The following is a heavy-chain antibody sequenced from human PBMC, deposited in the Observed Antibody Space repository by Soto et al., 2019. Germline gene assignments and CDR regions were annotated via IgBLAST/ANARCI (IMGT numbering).Heavy chain of an antibody. CDR1: GGSISSYY. CDR3: ARSHLGDCSGGSCYSGNLDL. Sequence: QVQLQESGPGLVKPSETLSLTCTVSGGSISSYYWSWIRQPPGKGLEWIGYIYYSGSTNYNPSLKGLVTISVDTSKNQFSLKLSSVTAADTAVYYCARSHLGDCSGGSCYSGNLDLWGRGTLVTVSS. J-gene: IGHJ2*01. CDR2: IYYSGST. V-gene: IGHV4-59*01. D-gene: IGHD2-15*01.